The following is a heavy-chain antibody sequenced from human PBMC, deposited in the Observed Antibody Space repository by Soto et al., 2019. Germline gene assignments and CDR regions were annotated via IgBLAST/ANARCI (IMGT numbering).Heavy chain of an antibody. Sequence: EVQLLESGGGLVQPGGSLRLSCAASGFTFSSYAMTWVRQAPGKGLECVSTISSSGGSTYYADSVEGRFTISRDNSKNPLYLQMNSLRAEDTAVYYCAKEWSDARTREKCGLVDYWGQGTLVTVSS. CDR3: AKEWSDARTREKCGLVDY. V-gene: IGHV3-23*01. D-gene: IGHD2-8*01. CDR2: ISSSGGST. CDR1: GFTFSSYA. J-gene: IGHJ4*02.